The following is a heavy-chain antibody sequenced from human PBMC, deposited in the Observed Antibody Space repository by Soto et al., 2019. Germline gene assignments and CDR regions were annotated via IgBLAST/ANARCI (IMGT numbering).Heavy chain of an antibody. CDR2: INPANGNT. Sequence: QVQLAQSGAEERKPGASVKVSCEATGYTFTAYAMHWVRQAPGQRLEWMGWINPANGNTKYSQKFQGRLTITSDTSANTVYMELNSLTSEDTAMYYCTRSAISPYGALIGPFDYWGQGNLVTVSS. J-gene: IGHJ4*02. CDR3: TRSAISPYGALIGPFDY. V-gene: IGHV1-3*05. D-gene: IGHD3-16*02. CDR1: GYTFTAYA.